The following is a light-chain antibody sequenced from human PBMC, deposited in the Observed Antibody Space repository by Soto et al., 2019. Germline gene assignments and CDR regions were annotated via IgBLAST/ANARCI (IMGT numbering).Light chain of an antibody. V-gene: IGKV1-8*01. CDR2: AAS. CDR1: QGISSY. J-gene: IGKJ2*01. Sequence: AIRMTQSPSSFSASTGDRVTITCRASQGISSYLAWYQQKPGKAPKLLIYAASTLQSGVLSRFSGSGSGTEFTLTISCLQSEDFATYYCQQYYSYPRTFGQGTKLEIK. CDR3: QQYYSYPRT.